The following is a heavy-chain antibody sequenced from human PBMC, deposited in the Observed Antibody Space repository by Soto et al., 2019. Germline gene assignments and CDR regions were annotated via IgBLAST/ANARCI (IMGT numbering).Heavy chain of an antibody. V-gene: IGHV4-59*01. CDR1: GGSISSFY. CDR2: IYYSGST. Sequence: SGTPSLTCTVPGGSISSFYWSLIRPPPGKGLVWIGYIYYSGSTNYNPSLKSRVTISVDTSKNQFSLKLSSVTAADTAVYYCARAMVRGVIGLFDPWGQGTLVTVST. D-gene: IGHD3-10*01. CDR3: ARAMVRGVIGLFDP. J-gene: IGHJ5*02.